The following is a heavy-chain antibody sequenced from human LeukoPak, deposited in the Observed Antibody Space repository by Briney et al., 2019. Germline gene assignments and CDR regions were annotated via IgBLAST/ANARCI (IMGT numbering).Heavy chain of an antibody. CDR2: IKQDGTEK. Sequence: GESLRLSCAASGFSFTTYWMSWVRQAPGKGLEWVANIKQDGTEKYYVDSVKGRFTISRENAENSLYLQMNSLRAEDTAVYYCARGYSSSWHHYYYYMDVWGKGTTVTVSS. D-gene: IGHD6-13*01. CDR3: ARGYSSSWHHYYYYMDV. CDR1: GFSFTTYW. J-gene: IGHJ6*03. V-gene: IGHV3-7*01.